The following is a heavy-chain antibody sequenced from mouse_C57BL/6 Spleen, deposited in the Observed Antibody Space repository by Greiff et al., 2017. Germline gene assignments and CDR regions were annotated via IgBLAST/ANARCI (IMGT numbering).Heavy chain of an antibody. Sequence: DVKLQESGPGLVKPSQSLSLTCSVTGYSITSGYYWNWIRQFPGNKLEWMGYISYDGSNNYNPSLKNRISITRDTSKNQFFLKLNSVTTEDTATYYCARLETAQARVYCFDYWGQGTTLTVSS. CDR2: ISYDGSN. J-gene: IGHJ2*01. CDR3: ARLETAQARVYCFDY. V-gene: IGHV3-6*01. CDR1: GYSITSGYY. D-gene: IGHD3-2*02.